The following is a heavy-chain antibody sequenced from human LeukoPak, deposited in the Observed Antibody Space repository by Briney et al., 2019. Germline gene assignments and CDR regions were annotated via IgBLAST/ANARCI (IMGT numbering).Heavy chain of an antibody. Sequence: SVKVSCKASGGTFSSYAISWVRQAPGQGLEWMGRIIPILGIANYAQKFQGRVTITADKSTSTAYMELSSLRSEDTAVYYCASLYYYDSSGYSNWFDPWGQGTLVTVSS. CDR3: ASLYYYDSSGYSNWFDP. D-gene: IGHD3-22*01. CDR2: IIPILGIA. J-gene: IGHJ5*02. V-gene: IGHV1-69*04. CDR1: GGTFSSYA.